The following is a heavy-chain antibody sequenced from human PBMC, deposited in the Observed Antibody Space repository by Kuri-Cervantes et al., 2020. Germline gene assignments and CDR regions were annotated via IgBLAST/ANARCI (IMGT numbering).Heavy chain of an antibody. CDR1: GFTFSSYA. J-gene: IGHJ3*02. V-gene: IGHV3-30*01. CDR3: AKEGGDYGDYAAFDI. D-gene: IGHD4-17*01. CDR2: ISYDGSNK. Sequence: GGSLRLSCAASGFTFSSYAMHWVRQAPGKGLEWVAVISYDGSNKYYADSVKGRFTISRDNSKNTLYLQMNSLRAEDTAVYYCAKEGGDYGDYAAFDIWGQGTMVTVSS.